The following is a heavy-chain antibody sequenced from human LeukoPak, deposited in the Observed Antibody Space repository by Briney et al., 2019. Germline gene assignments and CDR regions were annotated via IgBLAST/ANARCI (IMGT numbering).Heavy chain of an antibody. CDR1: GGSISSSSYY. CDR3: ARGRAVYYDFWSGSNYYYYYYMDV. Sequence: SETLSLTCTVSGGSISSSSYYWGWIRQPPGKGLEWIGKINHSGSTNYNPSLKSRVTISVDTSKNQFSLKLSSVTAADTAVYYCARGRAVYYDFWSGSNYYYYYYMDVWGKGTTVTVSS. D-gene: IGHD3-3*01. J-gene: IGHJ6*03. V-gene: IGHV4-39*07. CDR2: INHSGST.